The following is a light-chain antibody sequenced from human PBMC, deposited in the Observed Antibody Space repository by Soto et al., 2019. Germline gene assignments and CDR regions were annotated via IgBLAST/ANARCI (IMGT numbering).Light chain of an antibody. J-gene: IGLJ3*02. CDR3: QTWGTGSPWV. Sequence: QPVLTQSPSASASLGASVKLTCTLSSGHSSYAIAWHQQQPEKGPRYLMKLNSDGSHSKGDGIPDRFSGSSSGAERYLTISGLQSEDEADYYCQTWGTGSPWVFGGGTKVTVL. V-gene: IGLV4-69*01. CDR2: LNSDGSH. CDR1: SGHSSYA.